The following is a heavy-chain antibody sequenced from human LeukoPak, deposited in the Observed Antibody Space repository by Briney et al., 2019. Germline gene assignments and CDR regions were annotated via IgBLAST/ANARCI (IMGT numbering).Heavy chain of an antibody. CDR2: ISSSSNYI. D-gene: IGHD2/OR15-2a*01. CDR3: ANLIEYYPTTEIPALY. Sequence: PGGSLRLSCAASGFTFSSYSMNWVRQAPGKGLEWVSSISSSSNYIYYAGSVKGRFTISRDNAKNSLYLQVNSLRAEDTAVYYCANLIEYYPTTEIPALYWGQGTLVTVSS. J-gene: IGHJ4*02. V-gene: IGHV3-21*01. CDR1: GFTFSSYS.